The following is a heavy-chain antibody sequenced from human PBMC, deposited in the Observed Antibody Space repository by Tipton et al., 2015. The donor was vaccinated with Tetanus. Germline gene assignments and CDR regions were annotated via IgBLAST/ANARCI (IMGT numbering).Heavy chain of an antibody. CDR1: GGTFTSYA. Sequence: QLVQSGAEVKKPGSSVKVSCKASGGTFTSYAFSWVRQAPGQGLEWMGTILPIFGTTNYAQKLQGRVTITADKSTRTVYMELSSLRSGDTAIYYCARDYDGSEPYDYWGQGTLVTVSS. J-gene: IGHJ4*01. CDR2: ILPIFGTT. V-gene: IGHV1-69*06. D-gene: IGHD3-10*01. CDR3: ARDYDGSEPYDY.